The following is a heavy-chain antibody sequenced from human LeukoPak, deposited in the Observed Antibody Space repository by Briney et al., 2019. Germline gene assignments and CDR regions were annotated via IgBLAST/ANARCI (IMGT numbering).Heavy chain of an antibody. CDR2: IIPIFGAP. V-gene: IGHV1-69*13. Sequence: EASVKVSCKASGGTFSSYTITWVRQAPGQGLEWMGGIIPIFGAPNYAQKFQGRVTITADESTSTTYMELTSLRSEDTAVYYCATAPMATRGWFDPWGQGTLVTVSS. J-gene: IGHJ5*02. CDR3: ATAPMATRGWFDP. D-gene: IGHD6-6*01. CDR1: GGTFSSYT.